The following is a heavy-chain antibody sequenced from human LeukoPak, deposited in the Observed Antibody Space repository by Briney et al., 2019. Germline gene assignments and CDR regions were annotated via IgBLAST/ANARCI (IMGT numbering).Heavy chain of an antibody. Sequence: SVKVSCKASGGTFSSYAISWVRQAPGQGLEWMGRIIPILGIANYARKFQGRVTITADKSTSTAYMELSSLRSEDTAVYYCARAVYASSGYYYVFDYWGQGTLVTVSS. CDR1: GGTFSSYA. J-gene: IGHJ4*02. CDR3: ARAVYASSGYYYVFDY. V-gene: IGHV1-69*04. CDR2: IIPILGIA. D-gene: IGHD3-22*01.